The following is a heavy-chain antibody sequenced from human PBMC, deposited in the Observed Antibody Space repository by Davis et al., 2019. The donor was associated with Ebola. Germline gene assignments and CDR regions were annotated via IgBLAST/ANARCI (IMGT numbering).Heavy chain of an antibody. V-gene: IGHV3-11*06. J-gene: IGHJ4*02. CDR2: ISISSGFT. CDR1: GFSSSDYY. D-gene: IGHD5-24*01. Sequence: PGGSLRPSCAASGFSSSDYYMSWIRQAPGKGLEWVSYISISSGFTNHADSVKGRFTSSRDNAKNSLYLQMNSLRAEDTAVYYCARGPRKMATTNFDYWGQGTLVTVSS. CDR3: ARGPRKMATTNFDY.